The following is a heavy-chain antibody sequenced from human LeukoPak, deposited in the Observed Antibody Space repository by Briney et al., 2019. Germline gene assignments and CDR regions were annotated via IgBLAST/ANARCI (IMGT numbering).Heavy chain of an antibody. Sequence: SETLSLTCTVSGGSISSGGYCWSWLRQQPGKGLEWIGYIYYSGSTYYNPSLKSRVTTSVDTSKNQFSLKLSSVTAADTAVYYCARGRYYGSGSYLVVPPSRGPGYYFDYWGQGTLVTVSS. CDR2: IYYSGST. J-gene: IGHJ4*02. CDR3: ARGRYYGSGSYLVVPPSRGPGYYFDY. D-gene: IGHD3-10*01. V-gene: IGHV4-31*03. CDR1: GGSISSGGYC.